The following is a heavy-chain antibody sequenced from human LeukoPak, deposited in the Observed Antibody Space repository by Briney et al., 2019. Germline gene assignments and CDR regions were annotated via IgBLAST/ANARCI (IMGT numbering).Heavy chain of an antibody. CDR2: IIPIFGTA. J-gene: IGHJ4*02. D-gene: IGHD3-16*02. Sequence: SVRVSCKASGGTFSSYAISWVRQAPGQGLEWMGGIIPIFGTANYAQKFQGRVTITADESTSTAYMELSSLRSEDTAVYYCARVNDYVWGSYRYFDYWGQGTLVTVSS. V-gene: IGHV1-69*13. CDR3: ARVNDYVWGSYRYFDY. CDR1: GGTFSSYA.